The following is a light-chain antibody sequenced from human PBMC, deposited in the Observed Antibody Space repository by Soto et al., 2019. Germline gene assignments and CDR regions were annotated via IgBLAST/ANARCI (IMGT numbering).Light chain of an antibody. CDR2: GAS. V-gene: IGKV3-20*01. Sequence: EIVLTQSPATLSLFPGERATLSCRASQSIGLAIAWYQHKPGQAPRLLIYGASRRATGIPDTFSGSGSGTDFTLTISRLEPEDFAVYYCQLYGDSPMYTFGLGTKVDIK. J-gene: IGKJ2*01. CDR1: QSIGLA. CDR3: QLYGDSPMYT.